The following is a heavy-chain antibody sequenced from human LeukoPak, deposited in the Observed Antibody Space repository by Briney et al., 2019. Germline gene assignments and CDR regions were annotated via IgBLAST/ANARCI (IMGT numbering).Heavy chain of an antibody. CDR2: INQDRFEK. V-gene: IGHV3-7*01. CDR3: ARDSEKSSSFAFDI. Sequence: PGGSLRLSCAASGFTFSSHWMSWVRRAPGKGLEWVANINQDRFEKYYVDSVKGRFTVSRDNAKNSLYLQMNSLRAEDTALYYCARDSEKSSSFAFDIWGQGTVVTVSS. CDR1: GFTFSSHW. J-gene: IGHJ3*02. D-gene: IGHD6-19*01.